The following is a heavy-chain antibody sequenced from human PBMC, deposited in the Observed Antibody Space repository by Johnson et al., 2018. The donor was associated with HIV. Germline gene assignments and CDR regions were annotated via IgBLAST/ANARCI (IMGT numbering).Heavy chain of an antibody. Sequence: EVQLVESGGGLVQPGGSLRLSCAASGFTFSSYWMSWVRQAPGKGLEWVANIKQDGSEKHYVDSVKGRFTISRDNAKNSLYLQMNSLRAEDTAVYYCAKQYDGSGGAVHAFDIGGQGTMVTVSS. D-gene: IGHD3-10*01. CDR3: AKQYDGSGGAVHAFDI. CDR1: GFTFSSYW. CDR2: IKQDGSEK. V-gene: IGHV3-7*02. J-gene: IGHJ3*02.